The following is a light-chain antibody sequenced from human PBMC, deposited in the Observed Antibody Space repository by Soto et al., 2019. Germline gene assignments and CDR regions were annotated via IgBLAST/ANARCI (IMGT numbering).Light chain of an antibody. CDR1: QSVGGN. CDR2: GAS. Sequence: TVLTQSPVTLSLSPGERATLSFMASQSVGGNVAWYQHKPGQAPKLLISGASSRAPGIPDRFSGSGSGADFTLTISRLEPEDFALYYCQHYAAAPITFGQGTRLEIK. J-gene: IGKJ5*01. V-gene: IGKV3-20*01. CDR3: QHYAAAPIT.